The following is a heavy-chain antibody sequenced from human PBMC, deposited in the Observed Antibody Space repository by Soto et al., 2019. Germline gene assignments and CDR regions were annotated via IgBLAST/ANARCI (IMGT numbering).Heavy chain of an antibody. V-gene: IGHV4-31*01. CDR1: GAYISSGGYY. CDR2: VDYSGST. J-gene: IGHJ6*02. Sequence: QVQLQESGPGLVKPSQTLTLTCSVSGAYISSGGYYWCWIRQLPGRGLEWIGYVDYSGSTNYNPSLKSHLTISVDTSKNQFSLRLTSVTAADTAVYYCARRDSGYIHGPPHYYYGLDVWGQGTTVTVSS. CDR3: ARRDSGYIHGPPHYYYGLDV. D-gene: IGHD5-18*01.